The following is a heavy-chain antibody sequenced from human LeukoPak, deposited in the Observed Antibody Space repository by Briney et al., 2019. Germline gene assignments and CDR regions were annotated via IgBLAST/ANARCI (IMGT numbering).Heavy chain of an antibody. Sequence: GGSLRLSCAASGFTFSSYWMSWVRQAPGKGLEWVANIKQDGSEKYYVDSVKGRFTISRDNAKNSLYLQMNSLRAEDTAVYYCAREVGGQWLVFDNWGQGSLVTVSS. V-gene: IGHV3-7*03. CDR1: GFTFSSYW. CDR2: IKQDGSEK. CDR3: AREVGGQWLVFDN. J-gene: IGHJ4*02. D-gene: IGHD6-19*01.